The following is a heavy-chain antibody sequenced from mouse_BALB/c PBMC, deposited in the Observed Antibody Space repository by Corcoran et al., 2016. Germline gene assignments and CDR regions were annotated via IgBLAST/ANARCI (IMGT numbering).Heavy chain of an antibody. CDR1: GYSFTGYT. V-gene: IGHV1-18*01. D-gene: IGHD2-3*01. Sequence: EVQLQQSGPELVKPGASMKISCKASGYSFTGYTMNWVKQSHGKNLEWIGLINPYNGGTSYNQKFKGKATLTVEKSSSTAYMELLSLTSEDSAVYYWSSMIPYYYAMDYWGQGTSVTVSS. CDR3: SSMIPYYYAMDY. CDR2: INPYNGGT. J-gene: IGHJ4*01.